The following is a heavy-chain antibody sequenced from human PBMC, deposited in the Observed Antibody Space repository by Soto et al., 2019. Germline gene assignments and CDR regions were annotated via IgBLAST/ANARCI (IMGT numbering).Heavy chain of an antibody. V-gene: IGHV4-34*01. J-gene: IGHJ4*02. CDR1: GGSFSGYY. CDR2: INHSGST. D-gene: IGHD1-26*01. Sequence: SETLSLTCAVYGGSFSGYYWSWIRQPPGKGLEWIGEINHSGSTNYNPSLKSRVTISVDTSKNQFSLKLSSVTAADTAVYYCARVSRRIVGATTFDYWGQGTLVTVSS. CDR3: ARVSRRIVGATTFDY.